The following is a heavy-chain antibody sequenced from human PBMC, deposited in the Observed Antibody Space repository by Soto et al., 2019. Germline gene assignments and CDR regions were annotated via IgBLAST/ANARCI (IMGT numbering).Heavy chain of an antibody. Sequence: QVHLVESGGGVVQPWTSLRLSCAASGYSFSDYGMHWVRQAPGKGLEWLTIIWFDASHEYYPDSVKGRFTISRDHSNNPLYLQLNSLTADYTAVYFCARDQGRATADVPLGNGLDVWGQGTAVTVSS. CDR2: IWFDASHE. D-gene: IGHD3-10*02. J-gene: IGHJ6*02. CDR1: GYSFSDYG. V-gene: IGHV3-33*01. CDR3: ARDQGRATADVPLGNGLDV.